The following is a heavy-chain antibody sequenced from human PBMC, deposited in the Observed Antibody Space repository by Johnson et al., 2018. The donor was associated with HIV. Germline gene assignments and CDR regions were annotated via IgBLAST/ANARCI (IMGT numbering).Heavy chain of an antibody. J-gene: IGHJ3*01. CDR1: GFTFNRYG. Sequence: QVQLVESGGGVVQPGRSLRLACVASGFTFNRYGLHWVRQAPGKGLEWVATTSFDERGKHYTDSVKGRFTISRDKSKNALYLQLNSLRPEDNAVYYCARDGAIAGAATEALDLWGQGTMVIVSS. V-gene: IGHV3-30*04. CDR3: ARDGAIAGAATEALDL. D-gene: IGHD1-26*01. CDR2: TSFDERGK.